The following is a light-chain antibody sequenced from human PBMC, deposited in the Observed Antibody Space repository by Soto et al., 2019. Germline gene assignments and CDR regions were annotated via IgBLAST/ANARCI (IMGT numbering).Light chain of an antibody. CDR2: EVT. CDR3: SSYVGSNSLV. V-gene: IGLV2-8*01. CDR1: SSDVGGYDY. Sequence: QSVLTQPPSASGSPGQSVTISCTGTSSDVGGYDYVSWYQQHPGKAPKLMIYEVTKRPSGVPDRFSGSKSGNTASLTVSGLQAEDEADYYCSSYVGSNSLVFGGGTKLTVL. J-gene: IGLJ2*01.